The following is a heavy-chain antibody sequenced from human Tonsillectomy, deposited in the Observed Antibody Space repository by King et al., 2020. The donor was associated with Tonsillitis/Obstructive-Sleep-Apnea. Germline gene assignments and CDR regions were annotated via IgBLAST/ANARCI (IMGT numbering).Heavy chain of an antibody. CDR2: IYYSGST. CDR1: GGSISSYY. D-gene: IGHD3-22*01. Sequence: VQLQESGPGLVKPSETLSLTCTVSGGSISSYYWSWIRQPPGKGLEWIGYIYYSGSTNYNPSLKSRVTISVDTSKNQFSLKLSSVTAADTAVYYCAGHDPNYYDSSVYYYYGMDVWGQGTTVTVSS. J-gene: IGHJ6*02. CDR3: AGHDPNYYDSSVYYYYGMDV. V-gene: IGHV4-59*08.